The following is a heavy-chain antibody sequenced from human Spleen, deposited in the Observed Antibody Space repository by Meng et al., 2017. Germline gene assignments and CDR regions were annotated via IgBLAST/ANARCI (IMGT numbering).Heavy chain of an antibody. Sequence: GESLKISCAASGFTFSSYGMHWVRQAPGKGLEWVAVIWYDGSNKYYADSVKGRFTISRDNSKNTLYLQMNSLRAEDTAVYYCAKDLGWGYFDYWGQGTLVTVSS. CDR3: AKDLGWGYFDY. V-gene: IGHV3-33*06. J-gene: IGHJ4*02. D-gene: IGHD1-26*01. CDR1: GFTFSSYG. CDR2: IWYDGSNK.